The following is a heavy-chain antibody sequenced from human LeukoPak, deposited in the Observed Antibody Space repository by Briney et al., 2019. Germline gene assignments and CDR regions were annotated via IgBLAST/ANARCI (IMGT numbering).Heavy chain of an antibody. CDR3: AKDGFDYYDSSGYYYFNY. CDR1: GFIFSNHA. V-gene: IGHV3-23*01. Sequence: PGGSLRLSCAASGFIFSNHATSWVRQAPGKGLQWVSAISGGGVAIYYADSVKGRFTISRDNSKNTLYLQMNSLRAEDTAVYYCAKDGFDYYDSSGYYYFNYWGQGTLVTVSS. CDR2: ISGGGVAI. D-gene: IGHD3-22*01. J-gene: IGHJ4*02.